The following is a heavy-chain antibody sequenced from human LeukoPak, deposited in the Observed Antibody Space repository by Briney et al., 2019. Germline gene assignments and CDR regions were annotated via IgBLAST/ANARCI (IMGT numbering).Heavy chain of an antibody. CDR1: GFTFSSYW. V-gene: IGHV3-7*01. CDR2: IKQDGSEK. D-gene: IGHD6-19*01. CDR3: ARGRGQWLVPYGMDV. Sequence: GGSLRLSCAASGFTFSSYWMSWVRQAPGKGLEWVANIKQDGSEKYYVDSVKGRFTISRDNAKNSLYLQMNSLRAEDTAVYYCARGRGQWLVPYGMDVWGQGTTVTVSS. J-gene: IGHJ6*02.